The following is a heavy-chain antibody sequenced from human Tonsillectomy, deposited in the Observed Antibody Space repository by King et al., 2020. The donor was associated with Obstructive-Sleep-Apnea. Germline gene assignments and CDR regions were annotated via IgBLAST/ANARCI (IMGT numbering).Heavy chain of an antibody. CDR3: AKTMVRGVNY. D-gene: IGHD3-10*01. V-gene: IGHV4-38-2*02. J-gene: IGHJ4*02. CDR2: IYHSGST. Sequence: QLQESGPGLVKPSETLSLTCTVSGCSISSGYYWGWIRQPPGRGLEWLGSIYHSGSTYYNPSLKSRVTLSVDTSKNQFSLKLSSVTAADTALYYCAKTMVRGVNYWGQGTLVTVSS. CDR1: GCSISSGYY.